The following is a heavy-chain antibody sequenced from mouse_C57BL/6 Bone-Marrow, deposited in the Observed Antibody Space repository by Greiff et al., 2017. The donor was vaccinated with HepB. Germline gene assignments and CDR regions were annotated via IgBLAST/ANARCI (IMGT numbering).Heavy chain of an antibody. V-gene: IGHV1-81*01. CDR2: IYPRSGNT. CDR3: ARFPHYYGSSYLFFDY. Sequence: QVQLQQSGAELARPGASVKLSCKASGYTFTSYGISWVKQRTGQGLEWIGEIYPRSGNTYYNEKFKGKATLTAEKSSSTAYMELRSLTSEDSAVYFCARFPHYYGSSYLFFDYWGQGTTLTVSS. J-gene: IGHJ2*01. D-gene: IGHD1-1*01. CDR1: GYTFTSYG.